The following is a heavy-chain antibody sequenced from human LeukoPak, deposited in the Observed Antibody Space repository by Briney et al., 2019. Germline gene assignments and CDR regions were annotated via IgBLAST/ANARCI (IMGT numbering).Heavy chain of an antibody. D-gene: IGHD5-24*01. V-gene: IGHV3-23*01. CDR2: ISGSGGST. CDR1: GITFSNCV. CDR3: AREEVEMATIPYYYYGMDV. Sequence: PGGSLRLSCAVSGITFSNCVMSWVRQAPGKGLEWVSAISGSGGSTYYADSVKGRFTISRDNSKNTLYLQMNSLRAEDTAVYYCAREEVEMATIPYYYYGMDVWGQGTTVTVSS. J-gene: IGHJ6*02.